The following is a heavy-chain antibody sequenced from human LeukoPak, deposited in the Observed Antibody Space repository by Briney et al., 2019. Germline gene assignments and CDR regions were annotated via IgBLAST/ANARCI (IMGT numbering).Heavy chain of an antibody. V-gene: IGHV3-33*01. Sequence: PGGSLRLSCAASGFTFSSYGMHWVRQAPGKGLEGWAVIWYDGSNKYYADSVKGRLTISRDNSKNTLYLQMNSLRAEDTAVYYCARGPHDYGDYYAYMDVWGKGATVTVSS. CDR1: GFTFSSYG. D-gene: IGHD4-17*01. CDR2: IWYDGSNK. J-gene: IGHJ6*03. CDR3: ARGPHDYGDYYAYMDV.